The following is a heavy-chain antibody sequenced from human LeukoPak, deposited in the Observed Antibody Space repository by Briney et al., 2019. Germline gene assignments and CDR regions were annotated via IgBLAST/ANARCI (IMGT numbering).Heavy chain of an antibody. V-gene: IGHV4-59*01. J-gene: IGHJ5*02. Sequence: SETLSLTCRVSGASISSYYWSWIRQSPGKGLEWIGYIKYTGDTMYNPSLNGRVAISVDTSNNQLSLRVNSVTAADTAVYYCVGGLKWLSFDRWGQAALVTVSS. D-gene: IGHD6-19*01. CDR3: VGGLKWLSFDR. CDR2: IKYTGDT. CDR1: GASISSYY.